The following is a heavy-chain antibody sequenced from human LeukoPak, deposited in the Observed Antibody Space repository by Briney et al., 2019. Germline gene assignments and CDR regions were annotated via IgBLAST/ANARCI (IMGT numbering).Heavy chain of an antibody. CDR1: GYSISSGYY. Sequence: PSETLSLTCIVSGYSISSGYYWGWIPQPPGKGLEWIGNIHHSGSTYNNPSLKSRVTISVDTSKNQLSLKLSSVTAADTAVYYCARILLWFGEPHYFDYWGQGTLVTVSS. CDR3: ARILLWFGEPHYFDY. CDR2: IHHSGST. J-gene: IGHJ4*02. V-gene: IGHV4-38-2*02. D-gene: IGHD3-10*01.